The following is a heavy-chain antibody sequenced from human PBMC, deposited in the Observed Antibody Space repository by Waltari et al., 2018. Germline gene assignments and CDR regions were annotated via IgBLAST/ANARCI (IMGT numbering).Heavy chain of an antibody. V-gene: IGHV4-30-2*01. D-gene: IGHD2-15*01. CDR1: VGSISSGGYS. CDR3: ARGRYCSGGSCYSSWFDP. Sequence: QLQLQESGPGLVKPSQTLSLTCAVSVGSISSGGYSWSWIRQPPGKGLEWIGYIYHSGSTYYNPSLKSRVTISVDRSKNQFSLKLSSVTAADTAVYYCARGRYCSGGSCYSSWFDPWGQGTLVTVSS. J-gene: IGHJ5*02. CDR2: IYHSGST.